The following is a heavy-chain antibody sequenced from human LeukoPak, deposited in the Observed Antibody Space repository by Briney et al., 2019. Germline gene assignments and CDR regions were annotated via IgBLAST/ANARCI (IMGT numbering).Heavy chain of an antibody. CDR2: MNPNSGNT. CDR1: GYTFTSYD. CDR3: ATNVAAAGFLDY. J-gene: IGHJ4*02. D-gene: IGHD6-13*01. Sequence: ASVKVSCMASGYTFTSYDINWVRQATGQGLEWMGWMNPNSGNTGYAQKFQGRVTMTRNTSISTAYMELSSLRSEDTAVYYCATNVAAAGFLDYWGQGTLVTVSS. V-gene: IGHV1-8*01.